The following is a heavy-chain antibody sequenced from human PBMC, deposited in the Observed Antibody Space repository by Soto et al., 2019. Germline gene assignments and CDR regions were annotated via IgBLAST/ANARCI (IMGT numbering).Heavy chain of an antibody. CDR3: APRATMTIFGLIIDNGTGLDP. CDR1: GFSLSTSGAA. D-gene: IGHD3-3*01. J-gene: IGHJ5*02. Sequence: QINLIESGPTLVKPTQTLTLTCTFSGFSLSTSGAAVRWVRPPPGRALEWLALIYWDGDKRYNASLGNRLTITKDTSMKQVVLTLTNVDPADTATYYCAPRATMTIFGLIIDNGTGLDPWGQGTRVIVS. CDR2: IYWDGDK. V-gene: IGHV2-5*02.